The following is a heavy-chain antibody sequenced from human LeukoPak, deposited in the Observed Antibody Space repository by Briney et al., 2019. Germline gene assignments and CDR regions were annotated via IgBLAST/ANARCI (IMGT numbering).Heavy chain of an antibody. J-gene: IGHJ4*02. CDR3: ARDPLVTTVTTPGY. D-gene: IGHD4-17*01. Sequence: GGSLRLSCAASGFTVSDYYMSWIRPAPGKGLEWVSYISSSGGTIYYADSVKGRFTISRDNAKNSLYLQMNSLGAEDTAVYYCARDPLVTTVTTPGYWGQGTLVTVSS. V-gene: IGHV3-11*01. CDR2: ISSSGGTI. CDR1: GFTVSDYY.